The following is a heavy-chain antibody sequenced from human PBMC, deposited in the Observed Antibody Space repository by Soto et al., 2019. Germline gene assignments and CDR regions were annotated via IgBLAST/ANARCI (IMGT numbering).Heavy chain of an antibody. Sequence: EVQLVESGGGLVQPGGSLRLSCVASGFTFHAHGMHWVRQVPGRGLEWVSGISWDSAIKDYGDSVDGRFTISRDNATNSLYLQMEILRLEDTAIYYCAKDDGGVWCASRGGRYPYFGMDVWGQGTSVTGSS. D-gene: IGHD3-16*02. CDR3: AKDDGGVWCASRGGRYPYFGMDV. CDR2: ISWDSAIK. V-gene: IGHV3-9*01. J-gene: IGHJ6*02. CDR1: GFTFHAHG.